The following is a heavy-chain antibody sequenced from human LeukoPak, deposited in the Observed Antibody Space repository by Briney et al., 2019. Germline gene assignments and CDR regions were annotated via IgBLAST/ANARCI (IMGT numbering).Heavy chain of an antibody. J-gene: IGHJ4*02. CDR1: GFTFSSYA. Sequence: GGSLRLSCAASGFTFSSYAMHWVRQAPGKGLEWVAVISYDGSNKYYADSVEGRFTISRDNSKNTLYLQMNSLRAEDTAVYYCAREGGSSGSYFFDYWGQGTLVTVSS. CDR2: ISYDGSNK. D-gene: IGHD3-10*01. V-gene: IGHV3-30*04. CDR3: AREGGSSGSYFFDY.